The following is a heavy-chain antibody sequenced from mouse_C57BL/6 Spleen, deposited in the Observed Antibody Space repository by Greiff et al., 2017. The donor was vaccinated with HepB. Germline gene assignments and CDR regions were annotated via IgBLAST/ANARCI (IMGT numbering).Heavy chain of an antibody. Sequence: DVQLQESGGDLVKPGGSLKLSCAASGFTFSSYGMSWVRQTPDKRLEWVATISSGGSYTYYPDSVKGRFTISRDNAKNTLYLQMSSLKSEDTAMYYCARLELGRGWYFDVWGTGTTVTVSS. D-gene: IGHD4-1*01. J-gene: IGHJ1*03. CDR2: ISSGGSYT. V-gene: IGHV5-6*01. CDR1: GFTFSSYG. CDR3: ARLELGRGWYFDV.